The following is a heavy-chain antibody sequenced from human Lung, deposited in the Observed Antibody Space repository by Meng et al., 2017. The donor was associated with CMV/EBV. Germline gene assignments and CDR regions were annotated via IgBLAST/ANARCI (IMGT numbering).Heavy chain of an antibody. CDR1: GDTFTSNG. J-gene: IGHJ4*02. CDR2: ISAYNGNT. Sequence: CKASGDTFTSNGISWVRQAPGQGLEWMGWISAYNGNTNYAQKLQGRVTMTTDTSTSTAYVELRSLRSDDTAVYYCASGRGSYHYFDYWGQGTLVTVSS. CDR3: ASGRGSYHYFDY. D-gene: IGHD1-26*01. V-gene: IGHV1-18*01.